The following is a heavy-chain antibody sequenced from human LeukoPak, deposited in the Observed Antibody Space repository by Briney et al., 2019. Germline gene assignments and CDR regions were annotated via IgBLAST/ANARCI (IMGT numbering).Heavy chain of an antibody. Sequence: SETLSLTCTVSGYSISSGYYWGWIRQPPGKGLEWIGSIYHSGRTFYNPSLKSRVTISVDTSKNQFSLKLTSVTAADTAVYYCARLFLGTWYYMNAWGKGTTVTVSS. CDR1: GYSISSGYY. CDR3: ARLFLGTWYYMNA. V-gene: IGHV4-38-2*02. CDR2: IYHSGRT. J-gene: IGHJ6*03. D-gene: IGHD7-27*01.